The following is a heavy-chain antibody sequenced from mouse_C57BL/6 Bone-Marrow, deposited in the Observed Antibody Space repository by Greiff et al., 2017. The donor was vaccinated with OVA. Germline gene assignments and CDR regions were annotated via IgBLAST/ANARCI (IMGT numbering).Heavy chain of an antibody. CDR2: IDPENGDT. CDR3: TTYLLY. CDR1: GFNFKDDY. Sequence: EVQVVESGAELVRPGASVKLSCTASGFNFKDDYMHWVKQRPEQGLEWIGWIDPENGDTEYASKFQGKATITADTSSNTAYLQLSSLTSEDTAVYYCTTYLLYWGQGTTLTVSS. J-gene: IGHJ2*01. D-gene: IGHD5-1*01. V-gene: IGHV14-4*01.